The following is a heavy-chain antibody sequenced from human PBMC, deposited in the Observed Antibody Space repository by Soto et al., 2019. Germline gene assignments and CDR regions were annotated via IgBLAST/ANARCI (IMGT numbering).Heavy chain of an antibody. V-gene: IGHV4-30-2*06. Sequence: QLQLRESGSGLVKPSETLSLTCTVSGGSIRSGGYSWRWIRQSPEKGLEWIGCIYPTGTTYYHPSLQSRVTISVDTSRNQCSLNLTSVTAADTAVYYCARAPPGPSPRWVLWGQGTTVTVSS. CDR3: ARAPPGPSPRWVL. D-gene: IGHD3-10*01. J-gene: IGHJ6*02. CDR1: GGSIRSGGYS. CDR2: IYPTGTT.